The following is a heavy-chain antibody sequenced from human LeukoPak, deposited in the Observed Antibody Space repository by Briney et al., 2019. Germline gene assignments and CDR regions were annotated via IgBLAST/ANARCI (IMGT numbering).Heavy chain of an antibody. CDR3: ARASDGDY. V-gene: IGHV3-9*01. CDR2: ISWNSGSI. CDR1: GFKFDDYA. D-gene: IGHD6-6*01. Sequence: GGSLRLSCAASGFKFDDYAMHWVRQAPGKGLEWVSGISWNSGSIGYADSVKGRFTISRDNAKNSLYLQMNSLRAEDTALYYCARASDGDYWGQGTLVTVSS. J-gene: IGHJ4*02.